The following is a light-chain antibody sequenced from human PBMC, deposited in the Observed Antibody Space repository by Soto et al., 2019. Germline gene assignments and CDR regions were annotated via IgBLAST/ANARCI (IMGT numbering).Light chain of an antibody. J-gene: IGKJ1*01. CDR1: QSVTNNF. V-gene: IGKV3-20*01. CDR2: GAS. CDR3: QQYGSSPRT. Sequence: IVLSQSPGTLSLSPGERATLSCRASQSVTNNFLAWYQQKPGQPPRLLIYGASWRATGIPDRFSGSGSGTDFTLTVSRLEPEDFAVYYCQQYGSSPRTFGQGTKVDIK.